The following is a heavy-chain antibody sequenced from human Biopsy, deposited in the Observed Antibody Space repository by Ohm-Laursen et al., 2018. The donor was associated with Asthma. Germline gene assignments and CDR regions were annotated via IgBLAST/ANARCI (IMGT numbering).Heavy chain of an antibody. D-gene: IGHD3-9*01. CDR1: GYTFINYA. J-gene: IGHJ3*02. Sequence: ASVKVSCKASGYTFINYAIHWVRQAPGQRLEWMGWINAGNGNTKYSQKFQGRVTITRDTSASTAYMDLSSLRSEDTAVYYCARTYYDFLTGQVKYGFDMWGQGTMVTVAS. V-gene: IGHV1-3*01. CDR3: ARTYYDFLTGQVKYGFDM. CDR2: INAGNGNT.